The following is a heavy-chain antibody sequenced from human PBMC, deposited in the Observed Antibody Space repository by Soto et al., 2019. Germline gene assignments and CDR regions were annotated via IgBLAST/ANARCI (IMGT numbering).Heavy chain of an antibody. CDR1: GFTFRSYG. CDR2: IWYDGSNK. Sequence: QVQLVESGGGVVQPGRSLRLSCAASGFTFRSYGMHWVRQAPGKGLEWVAVIWYDGSNKYYADSVKGRFTISRDNSKNTLYLQMNSLRAEDTAVYYCARALDYGDYPGWFDPWGQGTLVTVS. CDR3: ARALDYGDYPGWFDP. V-gene: IGHV3-33*01. D-gene: IGHD4-17*01. J-gene: IGHJ5*02.